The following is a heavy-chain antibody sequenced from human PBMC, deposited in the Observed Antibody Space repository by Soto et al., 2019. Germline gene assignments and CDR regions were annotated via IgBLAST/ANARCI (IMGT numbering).Heavy chain of an antibody. CDR1: GFTFSSYA. CDR2: ISGSGGST. J-gene: IGHJ3*02. D-gene: IGHD2-15*01. V-gene: IGHV3-23*01. Sequence: GWSLRLSCAASGFTFSSYAMSWVRQAPGKGLEWVSAISGSGGSTYYADSVKGRFTISRDNSTNTLYLQMNSLRAEETAVYYCAKGTMVVVVAAANDAFDIWGQGTMVTVSS. CDR3: AKGTMVVVVAAANDAFDI.